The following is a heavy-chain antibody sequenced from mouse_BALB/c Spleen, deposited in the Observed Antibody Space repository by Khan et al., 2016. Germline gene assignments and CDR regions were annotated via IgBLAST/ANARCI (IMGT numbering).Heavy chain of an antibody. V-gene: IGHV9-3*02. Sequence: QCQLVQSGPELKKPGETVKISCKASGYTFTNYGMNWVKQAPGKGLKWMGWINTNTGEPTYAEEFKGRFAFSLETSASTAYLQINNLKNEDTATYFCARFYYGSSYWYFDVWGAGTTVTVSS. CDR1: GYTFTNYG. CDR3: ARFYYGSSYWYFDV. D-gene: IGHD1-1*01. J-gene: IGHJ1*01. CDR2: INTNTGEP.